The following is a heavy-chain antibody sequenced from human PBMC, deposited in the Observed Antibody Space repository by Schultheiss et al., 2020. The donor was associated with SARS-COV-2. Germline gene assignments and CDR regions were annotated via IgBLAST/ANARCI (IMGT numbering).Heavy chain of an antibody. CDR3: ARLGYCSGGSCYSYYYGMDV. V-gene: IGHV1-2*02. Sequence: ASVKVSCKASGGTFSSYAISWVRQAPGQGLEWMGGINPNSGGTNYAQKFQGRVTMTRDTSISTAYMEVSRLRSDDTAVYYCARLGYCSGGSCYSYYYGMDVWGQGTTVTVSS. CDR2: INPNSGGT. D-gene: IGHD2-15*01. CDR1: GGTFSSYA. J-gene: IGHJ6*02.